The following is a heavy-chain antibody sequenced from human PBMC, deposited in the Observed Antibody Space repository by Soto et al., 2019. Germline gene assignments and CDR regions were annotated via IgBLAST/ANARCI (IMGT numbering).Heavy chain of an antibody. Sequence: QVQLVQSGAEVKKPGASVKVSCKASGYTFTSYAMHWVRQAPGQRLEWMGWINAGNGNTKYSQKFQGRVTITRDTSASTAYMELSSLRSEDTAVYYCARGSGYSYGYADIDYWGQGTLVTVSS. V-gene: IGHV1-3*01. CDR2: INAGNGNT. CDR3: ARGSGYSYGYADIDY. D-gene: IGHD5-18*01. CDR1: GYTFTSYA. J-gene: IGHJ4*02.